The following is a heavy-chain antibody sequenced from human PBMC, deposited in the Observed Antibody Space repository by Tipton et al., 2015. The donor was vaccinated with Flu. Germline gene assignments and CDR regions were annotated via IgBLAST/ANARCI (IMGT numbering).Heavy chain of an antibody. CDR2: INQSGTT. D-gene: IGHD3-16*01. Sequence: TLSLTCAVYGGSLSSFYWSWIRQPPGKGLEWIGEINQSGTTKHNPSLQSRVTISVDTSKNQFSLKVSSVTAAGTAVYYCARSRRGQLGYCGMAVWGQGTTVTVSS. V-gene: IGHV4-34*01. J-gene: IGHJ6*02. CDR1: GGSLSSFY. CDR3: ARSRRGQLGYCGMAV.